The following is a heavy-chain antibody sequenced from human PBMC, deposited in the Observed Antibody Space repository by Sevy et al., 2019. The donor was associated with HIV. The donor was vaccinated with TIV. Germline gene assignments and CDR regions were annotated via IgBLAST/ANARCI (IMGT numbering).Heavy chain of an antibody. CDR2: IWYDGSNK. Sequence: GGSLRLSCAASGFTFSSYGMHWVRQASGKGLEWVAVIWYDGSNKYYADSVKGRFTISRDNSKNTLYLQMNSLRAEDTAVYYCARDGSYSSTPAFDYWGQGTLVTVSS. CDR3: ARDGSYSSTPAFDY. V-gene: IGHV3-33*01. J-gene: IGHJ4*02. D-gene: IGHD6-13*01. CDR1: GFTFSSYG.